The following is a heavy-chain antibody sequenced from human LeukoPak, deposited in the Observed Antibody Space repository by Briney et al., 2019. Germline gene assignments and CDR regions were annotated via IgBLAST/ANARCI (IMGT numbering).Heavy chain of an antibody. J-gene: IGHJ4*02. V-gene: IGHV5-51*01. CDR3: ARGPYCSGGSCPLDY. CDR1: GYSFTSYW. Sequence: GESLKISCKGSGYSFTSYWIGWVRQMPGKGLEWMGNVYPVDSDTRYSPSFQGQVTISADKSISTAYLQWSSLKASDTAMYYCARGPYCSGGSCPLDYWGQGTLVTVSS. D-gene: IGHD2-15*01. CDR2: VYPVDSDT.